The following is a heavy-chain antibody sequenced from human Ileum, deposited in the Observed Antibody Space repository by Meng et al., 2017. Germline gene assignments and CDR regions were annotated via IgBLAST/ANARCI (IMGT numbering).Heavy chain of an antibody. D-gene: IGHD1-26*01. Sequence: GESLKISCTPSGFTLGDYAMSWVRQAPGKGLEWVGFIRSKAYGETVEYAASVKGRFTISRDDSKSIAYLQMNSLKSEDTAVYYCSRLKLGASGCLDYWGQGTLVTFAS. V-gene: IGHV3-49*04. CDR2: IRSKAYGETV. CDR3: SRLKLGASGCLDY. J-gene: IGHJ4*02. CDR1: GFTLGDYA.